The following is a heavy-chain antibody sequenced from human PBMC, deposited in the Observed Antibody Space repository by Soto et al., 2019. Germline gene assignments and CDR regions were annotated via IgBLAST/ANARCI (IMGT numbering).Heavy chain of an antibody. CDR1: GGSISSYY. CDR2: IYYSGST. J-gene: IGHJ6*02. CDR3: AREPRSTYYDFWSGETYYGMDV. V-gene: IGHV4-59*01. Sequence: SETLSLTCTVSGGSISSYYWSWIRQPPGKGLEWIGYIYYSGSTNYNPSLKSRVTISVDTSKNQFSLKLSSVTAADTAVYYCAREPRSTYYDFWSGETYYGMDVWGQGTTVIVSS. D-gene: IGHD3-3*01.